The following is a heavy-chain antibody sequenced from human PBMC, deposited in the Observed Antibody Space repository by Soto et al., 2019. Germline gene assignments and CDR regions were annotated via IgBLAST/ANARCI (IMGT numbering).Heavy chain of an antibody. Sequence: PGGSLRLSCAASGFTFSSYGIHWVRQAPGKGLEWVAVISYEGSNKYYADSVKGRFTISRDNSKTTLYLQINRRRAEDTPVYYCAKESHYYDNSGPHWGQGTLVTVSS. D-gene: IGHD3-22*01. V-gene: IGHV3-30*18. J-gene: IGHJ4*02. CDR2: ISYEGSNK. CDR1: GFTFSSYG. CDR3: AKESHYYDNSGPH.